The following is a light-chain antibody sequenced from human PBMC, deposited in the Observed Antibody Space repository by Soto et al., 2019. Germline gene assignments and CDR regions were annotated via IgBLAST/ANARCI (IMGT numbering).Light chain of an antibody. V-gene: IGKV3-11*01. CDR1: QSVSNY. Sequence: EIVLTQSPATLSLSPGERATLSCRASQSVSNYLAWYQRKPGQAPRLLIYDASNRATGIPARFSGSGSGTDFTLTISSLEPEDVAVYYCQQRSDWPPLTFGGGTKVEIK. CDR2: DAS. CDR3: QQRSDWPPLT. J-gene: IGKJ4*01.